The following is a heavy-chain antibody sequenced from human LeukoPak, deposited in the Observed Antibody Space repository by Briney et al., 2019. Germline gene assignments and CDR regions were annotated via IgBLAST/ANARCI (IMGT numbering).Heavy chain of an antibody. V-gene: IGHV4-39*01. Sequence: PSETLSLTCTVSGGSISSSSYYWGWIRQPPGKGLEWIGSIYYSGSTYYNPSLKSRVTISVDTSKNQFSLKLSSVTAADTAVYYCASLNYWDPWGQGTLVTVSS. CDR3: ASLNYWDP. CDR1: GGSISSSSYY. J-gene: IGHJ5*02. D-gene: IGHD2-8*02. CDR2: IYYSGST.